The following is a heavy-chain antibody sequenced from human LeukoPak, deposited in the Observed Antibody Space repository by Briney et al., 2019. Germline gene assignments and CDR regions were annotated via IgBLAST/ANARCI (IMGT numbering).Heavy chain of an antibody. Sequence: GGSLRLSCAASRFTFSSYSMNWVRQAPGKGLEWVSSISRSSSYIYYGDSVKGRFTISRDNAKNSLYLQMNSLRAEDTAVYYCARDRGGWLYYYYYGMDVWGQGTTVTVSS. D-gene: IGHD6-19*01. V-gene: IGHV3-21*04. J-gene: IGHJ6*02. CDR1: RFTFSSYS. CDR3: ARDRGGWLYYYYYGMDV. CDR2: ISRSSSYI.